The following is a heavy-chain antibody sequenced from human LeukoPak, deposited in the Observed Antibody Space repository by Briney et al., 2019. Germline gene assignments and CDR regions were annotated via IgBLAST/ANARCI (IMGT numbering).Heavy chain of an antibody. D-gene: IGHD4-11*01. Sequence: ASVKVSCKASGGTFSSYAISWVRQAPGQGLEWMGRIIPILGIANYAQKFQGRVTITADKSTSTAYMELSSLRSEDTAVYYCARGSVSYSNYVELFDYWGQGTLVTVSS. CDR1: GGTFSSYA. CDR2: IIPILGIA. CDR3: ARGSVSYSNYVELFDY. J-gene: IGHJ4*02. V-gene: IGHV1-69*04.